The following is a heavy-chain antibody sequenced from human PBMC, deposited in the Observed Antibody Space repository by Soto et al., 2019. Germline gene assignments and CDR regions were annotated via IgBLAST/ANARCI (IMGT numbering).Heavy chain of an antibody. J-gene: IGHJ4*02. CDR1: GYTFSSYG. CDR3: ARDGFTVISSGSFDY. CDR2: ISAGKGDT. D-gene: IGHD1-26*01. Sequence: VQLVQSGAEVRKPGASVKVSCKASGYTFSSYGISWVRHAPGKGLEWMGWISAGKGDTNYAQKFQVRVSMTTDTSTRTAYMELRRLTSDDTAVYYCARDGFTVISSGSFDYWGQGTLVTVSS. V-gene: IGHV1-18*04.